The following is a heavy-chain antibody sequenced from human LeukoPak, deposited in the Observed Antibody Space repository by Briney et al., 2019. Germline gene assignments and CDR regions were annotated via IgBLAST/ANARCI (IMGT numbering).Heavy chain of an antibody. Sequence: SETLSLTCTVSGGSIRGYYWSWVRQPPGKGLEWITYIYYSGSTNYNPSLKSRVTISLDTSKNQFSLKLSSVTAADTAVYYCAVGATHYYMDVWGKGTTVTVSS. V-gene: IGHV4-59*08. J-gene: IGHJ6*03. CDR3: AVGATHYYMDV. CDR2: IYYSGST. D-gene: IGHD3-16*01. CDR1: GGSIRGYY.